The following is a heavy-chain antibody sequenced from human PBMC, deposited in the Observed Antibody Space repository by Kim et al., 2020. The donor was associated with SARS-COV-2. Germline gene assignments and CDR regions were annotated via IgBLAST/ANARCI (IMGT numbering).Heavy chain of an antibody. D-gene: IGHD4-17*01. CDR2: IIPIFGTA. V-gene: IGHV1-69*13. CDR3: ARAGLDYEFNYHYYYGMDV. Sequence: SVKVSCKASGCTFSSYAISWVRQAPGQGLEWMGGIIPIFGTANYAQKFQGRVTITADESTSTAYMELSSLRSEDTAVYYCARAGLDYEFNYHYYYGMDVWGQGTPVTVSS. J-gene: IGHJ6*02. CDR1: GCTFSSYA.